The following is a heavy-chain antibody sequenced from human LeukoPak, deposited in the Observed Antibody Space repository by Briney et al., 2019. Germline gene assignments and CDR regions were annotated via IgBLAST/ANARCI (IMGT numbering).Heavy chain of an antibody. CDR1: GGTFHSYI. V-gene: IGHV1-69*13. CDR2: IGPIIGTA. CDR3: ARDQRPSCLGGICYSGDY. Sequence: GASVKLSCKASGGTFHSYIVTWVRQAPGQGLEWMGGIGPIIGTANYAQKLQGRVTITADDSTSTAYIELMSLRSEDTAIYYCARDQRPSCLGGICYSGDYWGQGTLVSVTS. D-gene: IGHD2-15*01. J-gene: IGHJ4*02.